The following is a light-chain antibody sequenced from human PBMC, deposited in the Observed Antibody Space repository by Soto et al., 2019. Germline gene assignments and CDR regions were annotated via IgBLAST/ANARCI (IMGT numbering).Light chain of an antibody. V-gene: IGKV3-20*01. CDR3: QQYGSSPPWT. J-gene: IGKJ1*01. CDR2: GAS. CDR1: QRVSSSY. Sequence: IVLTQSPDTLSLSPGERATLSCRASQRVSSSYLAWYQQKPGQAPRLFIYGASSRATGIPDRFSGSGSGTDFTLTLSRLEPEDFAVYYCQQYGSSPPWTFGQGTKVEIK.